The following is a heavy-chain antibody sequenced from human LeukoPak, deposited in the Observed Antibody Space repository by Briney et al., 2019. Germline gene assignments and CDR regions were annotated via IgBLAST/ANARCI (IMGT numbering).Heavy chain of an antibody. CDR2: IYYSGST. V-gene: IGHV4-59*01. CDR1: GGSISSYY. J-gene: IGHJ3*01. Sequence: SETLSLTCTVSGGSISSYYWSWIRQPPGKGLEWIGYIYYSGSTNYNSSLKSRVTISVDTSKNQFSLKLSPVTAADTAVYYCARWSSGWSNAFDLWGQGTMVTVSS. D-gene: IGHD6-19*01. CDR3: ARWSSGWSNAFDL.